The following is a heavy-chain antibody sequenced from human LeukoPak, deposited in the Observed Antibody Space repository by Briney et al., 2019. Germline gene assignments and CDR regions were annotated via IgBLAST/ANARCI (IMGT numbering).Heavy chain of an antibody. D-gene: IGHD5-24*01. CDR3: ARDYTIKAPYFDY. J-gene: IGHJ4*02. CDR1: GGTFISCT. V-gene: IGHV1-69*13. CDR2: IIPNYGAT. Sequence: GASVKVSCKASGGTFISCTINWVRQAPGQGLEWMGEIIPNYGATNYAQKFQGRVTISADSSTSTAYMELSSLTSEDTAVYYCARDYTIKAPYFDYWGQGTLVTVSS.